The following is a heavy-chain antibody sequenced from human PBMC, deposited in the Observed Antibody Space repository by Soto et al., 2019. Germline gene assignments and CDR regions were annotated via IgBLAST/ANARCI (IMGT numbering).Heavy chain of an antibody. J-gene: IGHJ4*02. CDR1: GFTFSSYA. Sequence: LRLSCSASGFTFSSYAMHWVRQAPGKRLEYVSGVRGNGDPPFYADSVKGRFTISRDNSKNTLYLQMSSLSADDTAVYYCVKSRGGNNFDFFDWGQGALVTVSS. CDR3: VKSRGGNNFDFFD. V-gene: IGHV3-64D*06. CDR2: VRGNGDPP. D-gene: IGHD5-12*01.